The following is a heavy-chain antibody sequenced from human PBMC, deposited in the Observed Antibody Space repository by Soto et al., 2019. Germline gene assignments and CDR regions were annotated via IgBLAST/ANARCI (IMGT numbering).Heavy chain of an antibody. Sequence: SETLSLTCTVSGGSISSYYWSWIRQPPGKGLEWIGYISYSGSTNCNPSLKSRVTISVDTSKNQFSLKLSSVTAADTAVYYCARVGYDSSGYYLDYWGQGTLVTVSS. CDR3: ARVGYDSSGYYLDY. D-gene: IGHD3-22*01. J-gene: IGHJ4*02. CDR1: GGSISSYY. V-gene: IGHV4-59*01. CDR2: ISYSGST.